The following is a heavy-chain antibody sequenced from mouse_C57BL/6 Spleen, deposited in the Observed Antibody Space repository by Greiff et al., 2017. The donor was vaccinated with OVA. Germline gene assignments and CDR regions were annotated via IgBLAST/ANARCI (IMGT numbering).Heavy chain of an antibody. CDR2: INPSSGYT. D-gene: IGHD1-1*01. CDR3: GLLRYFDY. Sequence: QVQLKESGAELAKPGASVKLSCKASGYTFTSYWMHWVKQRPGQGLEWIGYINPSSGYTKYNQKFKDKATLTADKSSSTAYMQLSSLTYEDSAVYYCGLLRYFDYWGQGTTLTVSS. CDR1: GYTFTSYW. V-gene: IGHV1-7*01. J-gene: IGHJ2*01.